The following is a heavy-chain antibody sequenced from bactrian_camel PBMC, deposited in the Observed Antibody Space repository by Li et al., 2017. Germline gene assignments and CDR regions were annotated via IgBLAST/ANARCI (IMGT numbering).Heavy chain of an antibody. Sequence: VQLVESGGGLVQPGGSLRLSCAASGFTFSTYAMSWVRQAPGKGLEWVATVNSDDGGTTYYADSVKGRFTISQDSARITAYLQMASLKPEDTAVHYCAAGPTVVGLVRYWGQGTQVTVS. J-gene: IGHJ4*01. CDR1: GFTFSTYA. CDR3: AAGPTVVGLVRY. D-gene: IGHD5*01. V-gene: IGHV3S40*01. CDR2: VNSDDGGTT.